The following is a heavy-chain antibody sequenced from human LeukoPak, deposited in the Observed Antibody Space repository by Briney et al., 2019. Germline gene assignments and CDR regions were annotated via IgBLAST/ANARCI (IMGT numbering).Heavy chain of an antibody. D-gene: IGHD2-2*01. CDR2: INPNSGGT. Sequence: GASVKVSCKASGYTFTGYYMHWVRQAPGQGLEWMGWINPNSGGTNYAQKFQGRVTMTRDTSISTADMELSRLRSDDTAVYYCAAGYCSSTSCYAQTKYYYYYYGMDVWGQGTTVTVSS. CDR3: AAGYCSSTSCYAQTKYYYYYYGMDV. V-gene: IGHV1-2*02. CDR1: GYTFTGYY. J-gene: IGHJ6*02.